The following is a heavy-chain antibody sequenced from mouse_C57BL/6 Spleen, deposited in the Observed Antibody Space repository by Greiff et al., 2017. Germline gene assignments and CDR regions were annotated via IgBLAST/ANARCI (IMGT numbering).Heavy chain of an antibody. V-gene: IGHV1-26*01. Sequence: EVQLQQSGPELVKPGASVKISCKASGYTFTDYYMNWVKQSHGKSLEWIGDINPNNGGTSYNQKFKGKATLTVDKSSSTAYMELRSLTSEDSAVYYCARRGLWDYDGGNFDYWGQGTTLTVSS. CDR2: INPNNGGT. D-gene: IGHD2-4*01. CDR3: ARRGLWDYDGGNFDY. CDR1: GYTFTDYY. J-gene: IGHJ2*01.